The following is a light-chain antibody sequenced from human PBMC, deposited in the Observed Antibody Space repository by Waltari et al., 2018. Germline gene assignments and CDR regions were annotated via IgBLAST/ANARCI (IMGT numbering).Light chain of an antibody. CDR3: HQYNINSPFA. CDR1: QSISNW. J-gene: IGKJ3*01. Sequence: DIQMTQSPSTLSACVGDRVSITCRASQSISNWLACYQQKPGKAPKLLIYKASNLENGVPSRFSGSGFGTEFTLTISSLQPYDFATYYCHQYNINSPFAFGPGTKVDIK. CDR2: KAS. V-gene: IGKV1-5*03.